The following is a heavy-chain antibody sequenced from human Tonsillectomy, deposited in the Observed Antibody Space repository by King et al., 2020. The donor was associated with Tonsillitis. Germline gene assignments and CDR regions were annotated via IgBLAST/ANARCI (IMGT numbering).Heavy chain of an antibody. CDR3: ARTVAGSTIKWFDP. J-gene: IGHJ5*02. CDR1: GGSISSSSYY. CDR2: IYYSGNT. Sequence: QLQESGPRLVKPSETLSLTCTVSGGSISSSSYYWGWIRQPPGKGLEWIGNIYYSGNTLYNPSLKSRVSIFVDMSKNLFSLKLSSVTAADTAVYYCARTVAGSTIKWFDPWGQGTLVTVSS. D-gene: IGHD6-19*01. V-gene: IGHV4-39*01.